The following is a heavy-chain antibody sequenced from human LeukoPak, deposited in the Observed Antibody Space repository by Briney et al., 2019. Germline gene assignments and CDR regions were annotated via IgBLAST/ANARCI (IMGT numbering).Heavy chain of an antibody. CDR1: GYSFTSYW. V-gene: IGHV5-51*01. J-gene: IGHJ5*02. D-gene: IGHD3-10*01. CDR2: ICPGDSDT. CDR3: ARGSGSYYNANWFDP. Sequence: GESLKISCKGSGYSFTSYWIGWVRQMPGKGLEWMGIICPGDSDTRYSPSFQGQVTISADKSISTAYLQWSSLKASDTAMYYCARGSGSYYNANWFDPWGQGTLVTVSS.